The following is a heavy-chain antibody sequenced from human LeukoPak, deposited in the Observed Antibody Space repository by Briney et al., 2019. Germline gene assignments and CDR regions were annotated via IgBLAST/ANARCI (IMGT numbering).Heavy chain of an antibody. CDR1: GGSISSFY. D-gene: IGHD6-13*01. CDR2: IYTSGTT. J-gene: IGHJ4*02. CDR3: ARDLRYSSSCYYFDY. V-gene: IGHV4-4*07. Sequence: SETLSLTCTVSGGSISSFYWSWIRQPAGKGLEWIGRIYTSGTTNYNPSLKSRVTMSVDMSKNQFSLKLSSVTAADTAVYYCARDLRYSSSCYYFDYWGQGTLDPVSS.